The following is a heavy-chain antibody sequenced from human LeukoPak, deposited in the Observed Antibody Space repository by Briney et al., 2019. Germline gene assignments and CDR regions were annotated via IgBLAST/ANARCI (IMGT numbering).Heavy chain of an antibody. CDR2: IHYTGST. CDR3: ARLLSLGALDI. D-gene: IGHD3-16*01. Sequence: SETLSLTCTVSGGSISSHNYYYGCIRQPPGKGLEWIGIIHYTGSTYYKPSLQSRVTISVDTSKNQFSLKLTSVTAADTAVYYCARLLSLGALDIWGQGTMVTVSS. CDR1: GGSISSHNYY. J-gene: IGHJ3*02. V-gene: IGHV4-39*01.